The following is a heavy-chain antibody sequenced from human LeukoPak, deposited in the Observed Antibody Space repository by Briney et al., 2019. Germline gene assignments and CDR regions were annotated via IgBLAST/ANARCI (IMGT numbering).Heavy chain of an antibody. CDR1: GYSFTSYW. J-gene: IGHJ3*02. D-gene: IGHD6-13*01. Sequence: GESLKISCKGSGYSFTSYWIGWVRQMPGKGLEWMGIIYPGDSDTRYSPSFQGQVTISADKSISTAYLQWSSLKASDTAMYYCARRSSSWWATDAFDIWGQGTMVTVSS. V-gene: IGHV5-51*01. CDR2: IYPGDSDT. CDR3: ARRSSSWWATDAFDI.